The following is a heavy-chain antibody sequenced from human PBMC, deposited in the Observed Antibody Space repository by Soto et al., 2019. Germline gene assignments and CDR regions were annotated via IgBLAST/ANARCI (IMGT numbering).Heavy chain of an antibody. J-gene: IGHJ6*02. CDR2: ISYGGGTT. CDR3: AKLVGDYYDSSGYYKSGDYYYGMDV. V-gene: IGHV3-23*01. Sequence: GGSLRLSCAASEFTFSNYAMSWVRQAPGKGLEWVSAISYGGGTTYYADSVKGRFTISRDNSKNTLYLQMNSLRAEDTAVYYCAKLVGDYYDSSGYYKSGDYYYGMDVWGQGTTVTVSS. D-gene: IGHD3-22*01. CDR1: EFTFSNYA.